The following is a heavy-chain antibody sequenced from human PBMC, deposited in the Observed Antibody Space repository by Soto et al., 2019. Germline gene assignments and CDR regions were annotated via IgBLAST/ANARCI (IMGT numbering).Heavy chain of an antibody. V-gene: IGHV4-31*03. CDR2: IFYSGST. Sequence: QVQLQESGPGLVKPSQTLSLTCTVSGGSISSGVYYWSWIRQHPGKGLEWIGYIFYSGSTYYIPSLKSRVTISVDTSKNQFSLKLSSVTAADTAVYYCATYGSGTYKPTTFDYWGQGTLVTVSS. CDR3: ATYGSGTYKPTTFDY. J-gene: IGHJ4*02. CDR1: GGSISSGVYY. D-gene: IGHD3-10*01.